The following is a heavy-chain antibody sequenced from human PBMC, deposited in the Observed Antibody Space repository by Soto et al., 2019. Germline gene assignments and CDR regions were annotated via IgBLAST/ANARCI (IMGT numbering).Heavy chain of an antibody. D-gene: IGHD2-15*01. J-gene: IGHJ5*02. CDR3: AKDYGYCCGGSRYPSGWFDP. CDR2: ISYDGSNK. CDR1: GFTFSSYG. V-gene: IGHV3-30*18. Sequence: GGSLRLSCAASGFTFSSYGMHWVRQAPGKGLEWVAVISYDGSNKYYADSVKGRFTISRDNSKNTLYLQMNSLRDEDTAVYYCAKDYGYCCGGSRYPSGWFDPWCQANLVTVS.